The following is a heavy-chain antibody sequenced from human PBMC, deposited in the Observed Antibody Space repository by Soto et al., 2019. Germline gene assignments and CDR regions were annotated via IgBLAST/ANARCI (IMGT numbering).Heavy chain of an antibody. Sequence: ASVKVSCKASGYTFTIYGISWVRQAPGQGLEWMGWISAYNGNTNYAQKLRGRVTMPTDTSTSTEYMEQRSLRSDDTAVYYCAREREVVPAAILYDYYYGMDVSGQGTTVTVSS. CDR3: AREREVVPAAILYDYYYGMDV. J-gene: IGHJ6*02. CDR2: ISAYNGNT. V-gene: IGHV1-18*04. CDR1: GYTFTIYG. D-gene: IGHD2-2*02.